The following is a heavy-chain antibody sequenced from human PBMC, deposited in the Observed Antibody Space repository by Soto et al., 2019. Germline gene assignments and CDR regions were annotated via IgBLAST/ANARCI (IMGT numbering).Heavy chain of an antibody. D-gene: IGHD2-15*01. CDR3: AGTRGYCSGGSCPTVVDY. J-gene: IGHJ4*02. CDR1: GGSISSYY. CDR2: IYDSGST. V-gene: IGHV4-59*01. Sequence: SETLSLTCTVSGGSISSYYWSWIRQPPGKGLEWIGYIYDSGSTNYNPSLKSRVTISVDTSKNQFSLKLSSVTAADTAVYYCAGTRGYCSGGSCPTVVDYWGQGTLVTVS.